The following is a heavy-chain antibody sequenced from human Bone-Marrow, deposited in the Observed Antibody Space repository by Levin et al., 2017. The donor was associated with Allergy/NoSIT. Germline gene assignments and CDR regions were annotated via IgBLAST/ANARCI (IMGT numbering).Heavy chain of an antibody. CDR1: GFIFRTYS. CDR2: ISYDGRHK. J-gene: IGHJ4*02. Sequence: GGSLRLSCAASGFIFRTYSMHWARQAPGKGLEWVAVISYDGRHKNYADSVKGRFTISRDNTNNTLYLQLSSLRTEDTAVYYCARALRITMVRGVVELDYWGQGSLVTVSS. D-gene: IGHD3-10*01. CDR3: ARALRITMVRGVVELDY. V-gene: IGHV3-30*04.